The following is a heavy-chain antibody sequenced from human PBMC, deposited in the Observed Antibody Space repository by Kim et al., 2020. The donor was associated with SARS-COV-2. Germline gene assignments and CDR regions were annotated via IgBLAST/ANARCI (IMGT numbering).Heavy chain of an antibody. CDR2: VYYTGAT. CDR1: GGSISSSGYY. D-gene: IGHD2-2*02. Sequence: SETLSLTCTVSGGSISSSGYYWGWIRQPPGKGLEWIGRVYYTGATYSDPSLKSRATISADTSKNQFSLKLNSVTAADTAVYYCARPFRGTSIRFLGLYHFDSSGHGTLVTVSS. V-gene: IGHV4-39*01. J-gene: IGHJ4*01. CDR3: ARPFRGTSIRFLGLYHFDS.